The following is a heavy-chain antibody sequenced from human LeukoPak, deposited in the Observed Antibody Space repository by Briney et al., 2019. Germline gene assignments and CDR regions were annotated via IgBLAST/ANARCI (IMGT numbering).Heavy chain of an antibody. V-gene: IGHV3-13*04. CDR3: ARSLEV. CDR2: IGNGGDT. CDR1: GFTFSNYD. J-gene: IGHJ6*02. Sequence: GGSLRLSCAASGFTFSNYDMHWVRQTTGKRLEWVSVIGNGGDTVYSDSVKGRFTISRENAKNSLYLQMNNLRAGDTAVYYCARSLEVRGQGTTVTVSS.